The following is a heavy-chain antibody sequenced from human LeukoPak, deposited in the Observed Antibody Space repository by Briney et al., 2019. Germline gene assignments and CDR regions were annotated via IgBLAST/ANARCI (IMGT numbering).Heavy chain of an antibody. CDR3: ARRADTAMADYYYGMDV. Sequence: SETLSLTCTVSGGSLSSSSYYWGWIRQPPGKGLEWIGSIYYSGSTYYNPSLKSRVTISVDTSKNQFSLKLSSVTAADTAVYYCARRADTAMADYYYGMDVWGQGTTVTVSS. CDR2: IYYSGST. V-gene: IGHV4-39*01. D-gene: IGHD5-18*01. CDR1: GGSLSSSSYY. J-gene: IGHJ6*02.